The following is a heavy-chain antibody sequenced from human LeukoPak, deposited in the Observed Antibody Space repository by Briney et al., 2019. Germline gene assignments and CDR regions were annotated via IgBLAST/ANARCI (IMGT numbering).Heavy chain of an antibody. D-gene: IGHD3-10*01. CDR2: IYYSGST. V-gene: IGHV4-59*11. Sequence: SETLSLTCTVSGGSISSHYWSWIRQPPGKGLEWMGYIYYSGSTNYTPSLKSRVTMSVDTSKNQFSLKLSSVTAADTAVYYCASVPYYGSGSDAFDIWGQGTLVTVSS. CDR3: ASVPYYGSGSDAFDI. CDR1: GGSISSHY. J-gene: IGHJ3*02.